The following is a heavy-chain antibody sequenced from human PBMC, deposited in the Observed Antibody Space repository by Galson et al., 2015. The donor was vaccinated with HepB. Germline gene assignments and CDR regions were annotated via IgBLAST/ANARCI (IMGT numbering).Heavy chain of an antibody. Sequence: SLRLSCAASGFTFSSYGMHWVRQAPGKGLEWVAVIWYDGSNKYYADSVKGRFTISRDNSKNTLYLQMNSLRAEDTAVYYCARDYLGYCSSTSCYPGAFDIWGQGTMVTVSS. J-gene: IGHJ3*02. CDR2: IWYDGSNK. D-gene: IGHD2-2*01. CDR3: ARDYLGYCSSTSCYPGAFDI. V-gene: IGHV3-33*01. CDR1: GFTFSSYG.